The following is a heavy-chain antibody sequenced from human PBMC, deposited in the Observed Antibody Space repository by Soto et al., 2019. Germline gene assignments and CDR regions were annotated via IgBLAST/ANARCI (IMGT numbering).Heavy chain of an antibody. D-gene: IGHD4-17*01. Sequence: SETLSLTCTVSGGSISSGGYYWSWIRQHPGKGLEWIGYIYYSGSTYYNPSLKSRVTISVDTSKNQFSLKLSSVTAADTAVYYCAREVVEDYGDYYFDYWGQGTLVTVSS. V-gene: IGHV4-31*03. CDR3: AREVVEDYGDYYFDY. CDR1: GGSISSGGYY. CDR2: IYYSGST. J-gene: IGHJ4*02.